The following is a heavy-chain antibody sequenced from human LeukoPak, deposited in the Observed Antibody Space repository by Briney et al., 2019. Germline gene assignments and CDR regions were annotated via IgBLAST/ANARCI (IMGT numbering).Heavy chain of an antibody. V-gene: IGHV4-4*02. J-gene: IGHJ4*02. D-gene: IGHD5-12*01. CDR3: ARDGDRAYDYLTK. CDR1: GGSISGRNW. Sequence: SGTLSLTCAVSGGSISGRNWWSWVRRPPGKGLEWIGEVFHSGSTNYNPSLKSRVTISVDKSKNQFSLKLSSVTAADTAVYYCARDGDRAYDYLTKWGQGTLVTVSS. CDR2: VFHSGST.